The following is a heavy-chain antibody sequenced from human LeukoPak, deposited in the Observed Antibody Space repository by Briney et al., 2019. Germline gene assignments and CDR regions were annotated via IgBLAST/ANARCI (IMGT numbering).Heavy chain of an antibody. D-gene: IGHD2-15*01. J-gene: IGHJ3*01. CDR2: FFYSGST. Sequence: SETLSLTCTVSGGSISSYYLSWIRQPLGKGLDWIGYFFYSGSTNYNPSLKSRVTMSVDTSKNQFSLKLISVTAADTAVYYCARGDKSAFDVWGLGTMVIVSS. CDR1: GGSISSYY. V-gene: IGHV4-59*01. CDR3: ARGDKSAFDV.